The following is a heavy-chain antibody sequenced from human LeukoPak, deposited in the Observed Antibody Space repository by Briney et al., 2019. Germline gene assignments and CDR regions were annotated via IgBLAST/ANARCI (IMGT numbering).Heavy chain of an antibody. D-gene: IGHD5-24*01. CDR1: GFTFRSYG. J-gene: IGHJ4*02. V-gene: IGHV3-30*18. CDR2: ISYDGSNK. CDR3: AKGSFGLQIDY. Sequence: GRSLRLSCAASGFTFRSYGMHWVRQAPGKGLEWVAVISYDGSNKYYADSVKGRFTISRDNSKNTLYLQMNSLRAEDTAVYYCAKGSFGLQIDYWGQGTLVTVSS.